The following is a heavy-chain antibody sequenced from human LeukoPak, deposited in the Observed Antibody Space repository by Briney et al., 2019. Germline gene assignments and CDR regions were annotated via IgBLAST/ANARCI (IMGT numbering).Heavy chain of an antibody. V-gene: IGHV4-39*01. CDR1: GGSMSTGRYY. CDR3: ATSGWYLLPGVY. D-gene: IGHD6-19*01. J-gene: IGHJ4*02. CDR2: IYYSGST. Sequence: SETLSLTCSVSGGSMSTGRYYWGWIRQPPGQGLEWIGSIYYSGSTYYNPSLESRVTISVDTSKNQFSLKLSSVTAADTAVYYCATSGWYLLPGVYWGQGTLVTVSS.